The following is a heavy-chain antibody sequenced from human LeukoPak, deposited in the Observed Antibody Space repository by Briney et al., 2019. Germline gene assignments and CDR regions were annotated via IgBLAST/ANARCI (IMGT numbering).Heavy chain of an antibody. CDR2: FDPEDGET. CDR3: ARGSMQWDPAHWFDP. CDR1: GYTLTELS. Sequence: GASVKVSCKVSGYTLTELSMHWVRQAPGKGLEWMGGFDPEDGETIYAQKFQGRVTMTEDTSTDTAYMELSSLRSEDTAVYYCARGSMQWDPAHWFDPWGQGTLVTVSS. D-gene: IGHD1-26*01. V-gene: IGHV1-24*01. J-gene: IGHJ5*02.